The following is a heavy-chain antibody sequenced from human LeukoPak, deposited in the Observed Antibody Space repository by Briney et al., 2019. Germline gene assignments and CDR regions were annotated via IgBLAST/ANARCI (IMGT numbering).Heavy chain of an antibody. CDR3: AKVVRYYYDSSGSALDY. CDR1: GFTFSTNG. CDR2: IRYDGSNT. V-gene: IGHV3-30*02. D-gene: IGHD3-22*01. J-gene: IGHJ4*02. Sequence: GGSLGLSCAASGFTFSTNGMHWVRQAPGKGLEWVAFIRYDGSNTHYADSVKGRFTISRDNSKNTLYLQMNSLRAEDTAMYYCAKVVRYYYDSSGSALDYWGQGTLVTVSS.